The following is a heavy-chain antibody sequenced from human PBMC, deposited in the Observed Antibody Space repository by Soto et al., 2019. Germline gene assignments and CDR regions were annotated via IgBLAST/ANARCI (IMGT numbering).Heavy chain of an antibody. D-gene: IGHD4-17*01. CDR3: AKESMPEHYGDTLFDY. V-gene: IGHV3-23*01. CDR1: GVSFSNYA. J-gene: IGHJ4*02. Sequence: EVQLLESGGGLVQPGGSLRLSCEASGVSFSNYALSWVRQSPGKGPEWVSTFSAGGRAYYADSVKGRFTIAKDTSKNTLHLQASSLRAEDTAVYYCAKESMPEHYGDTLFDYWGQGTRVTVSS. CDR2: FSAGGRA.